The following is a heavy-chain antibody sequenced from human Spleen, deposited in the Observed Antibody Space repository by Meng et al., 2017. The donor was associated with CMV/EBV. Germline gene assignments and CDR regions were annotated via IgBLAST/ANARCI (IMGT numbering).Heavy chain of an antibody. V-gene: IGHV3-21*01. J-gene: IGHJ4*02. CDR3: ARVGDTSGYYWLDY. D-gene: IGHD3-22*01. Sequence: GESQKISCAASGFTFSSYSMNWVRQAPGKGLEWVSSISSSSSYIYYADSVKGRFTISRDNAKNSLYLQMNSLRVEDTAVYYCARVGDTSGYYWLDYWGQGTLVTVSS. CDR2: ISSSSSYI. CDR1: GFTFSSYS.